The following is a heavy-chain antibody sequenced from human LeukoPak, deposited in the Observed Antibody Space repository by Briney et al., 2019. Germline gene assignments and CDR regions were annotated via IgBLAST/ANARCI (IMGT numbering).Heavy chain of an antibody. CDR3: ASDCSSTSCYELDDAFDI. D-gene: IGHD2-2*01. V-gene: IGHV1-18*04. Sequence: ASVKVSCKTSEYTFTGHYVHWVRQAPGQGLEWMGWISAYNGNTNYAQKLQGRVTMTTDTSTSTAYMELRSLRSDDTAVYYCASDCSSTSCYELDDAFDIWGQGTMVTVSS. CDR1: EYTFTGHY. CDR2: ISAYNGNT. J-gene: IGHJ3*02.